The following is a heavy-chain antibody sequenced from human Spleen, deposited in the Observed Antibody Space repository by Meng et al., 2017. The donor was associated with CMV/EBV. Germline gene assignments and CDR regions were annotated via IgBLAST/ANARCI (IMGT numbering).Heavy chain of an antibody. CDR2: ISSSSSYI. D-gene: IGHD5-18*01. CDR1: GFSFSSYS. J-gene: IGHJ2*01. CDR3: AVCYSWPWYFDL. Sequence: GTASGFSFSSYSMNWVRQATGKGREWVSSISSSSSYIYYADSVKGRFTISRDNAKNSLYLQMNSLRAEDTAVYYCAVCYSWPWYFDLWGRGTLVTVSS. V-gene: IGHV3-21*01.